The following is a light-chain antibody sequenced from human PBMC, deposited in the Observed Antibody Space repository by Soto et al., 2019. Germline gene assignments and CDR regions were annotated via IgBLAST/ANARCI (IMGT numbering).Light chain of an antibody. CDR3: QQYNSYSPVT. CDR2: DAS. V-gene: IGKV1-5*01. J-gene: IGKJ1*01. Sequence: DIQMTQSPSTLSASVGDRVTITCRASQSISSWLAWYQQKPGKAPKLLIYDASSLESGVPSRFSGSGSGTEFTLTISSLQPDDFETYYCQQYNSYSPVTVGQGTKVEIK. CDR1: QSISSW.